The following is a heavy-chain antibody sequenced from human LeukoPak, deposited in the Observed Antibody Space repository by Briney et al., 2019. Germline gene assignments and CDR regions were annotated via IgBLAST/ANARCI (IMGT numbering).Heavy chain of an antibody. Sequence: SETLSLTCAVYGGSFSGYYWSWIRQPPGKGLEWIGEINHSGSTNYNPSLKSRVTISLDTSKNQFSLKLSSVTAADTAVYYCARGGPSGYDSDYWGQGTLVTVSS. CDR1: GGSFSGYY. CDR3: ARGGPSGYDSDY. J-gene: IGHJ4*02. D-gene: IGHD5-12*01. CDR2: INHSGST. V-gene: IGHV4-34*01.